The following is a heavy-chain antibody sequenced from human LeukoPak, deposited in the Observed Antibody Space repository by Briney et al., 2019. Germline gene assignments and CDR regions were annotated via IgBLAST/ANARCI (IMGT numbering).Heavy chain of an antibody. J-gene: IGHJ4*02. Sequence: GGSLRLSCAASGFTVSSNYMSWVRQAPGKGLEWVSVIYSGGSTYYADSVKGRFTISRDNSKNTLYLQMNSLRAEDTAVYYCARSVNTYYYDSGFDYWGQGTLVTVSS. CDR1: GFTVSSNY. CDR2: IYSGGST. V-gene: IGHV3-66*01. CDR3: ARSVNTYYYDSGFDY. D-gene: IGHD3-22*01.